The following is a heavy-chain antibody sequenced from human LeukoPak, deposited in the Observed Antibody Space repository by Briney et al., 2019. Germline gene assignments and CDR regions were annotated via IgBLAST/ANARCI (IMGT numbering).Heavy chain of an antibody. CDR2: IHWSGTSR. CDR1: GFIFNDYA. V-gene: IGHV3-20*01. D-gene: IGHD4-17*01. Sequence: RPGGSLRLSCAASGFIFNDYAISWVRQAPGKGLEWVSGIHWSGTSRGYADSVKGRFTISRDNAKNSLYLDMNSLRAEDTALYHCARALYGDYYFYGLDVWGQGTTVTVSS. CDR3: ARALYGDYYFYGLDV. J-gene: IGHJ6*02.